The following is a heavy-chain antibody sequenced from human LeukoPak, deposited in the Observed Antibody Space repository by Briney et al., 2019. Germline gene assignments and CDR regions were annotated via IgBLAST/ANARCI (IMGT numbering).Heavy chain of an antibody. V-gene: IGHV1-46*01. CDR3: ARANYDSSGYYYADY. J-gene: IGHJ4*02. D-gene: IGHD3-22*01. CDR2: INPSGGST. CDR1: GCTFTSYY. Sequence: ASVKVSCKASGCTFTSYYMHWVRQAPGQGLEWMGIINPSGGSTSYAQKFQGRVTMTRDTSTSTVYMELSSLRSEDTAVYYCARANYDSSGYYYADYWGQGTLVTVSS.